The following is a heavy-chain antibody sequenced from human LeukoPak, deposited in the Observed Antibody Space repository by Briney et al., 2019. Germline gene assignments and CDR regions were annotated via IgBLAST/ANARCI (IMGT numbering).Heavy chain of an antibody. CDR1: GGTFSSYA. CDR2: IIPILGIA. Sequence: SVKVSCKASGGTFSSYAISWVRQAPGQGLEWMRRIIPILGIANYAQKFQGRVTITADKSTSTAYMELSSLRSEDTAVYYCAREGDILTGYPPYYFDYWGQGTLVTVSS. J-gene: IGHJ4*02. V-gene: IGHV1-69*04. CDR3: AREGDILTGYPPYYFDY. D-gene: IGHD3-9*01.